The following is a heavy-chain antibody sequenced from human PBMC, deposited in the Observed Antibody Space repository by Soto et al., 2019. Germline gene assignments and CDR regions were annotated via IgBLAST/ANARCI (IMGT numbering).Heavy chain of an antibody. Sequence: QVYLVESGGGVVQPGTSLRLSCAASGFTFTDYGMHWVRQAPGKGLEWVAVISYDGGNKYYADSVKGRFTISRDNSKSSLYMQMGSLRGEDRAVYHCAKDYGHTLGVVALWGQGTTVTVSS. D-gene: IGHD3-22*01. CDR1: GFTFTDYG. CDR3: AKDYGHTLGVVAL. CDR2: ISYDGGNK. V-gene: IGHV3-30*18. J-gene: IGHJ6*02.